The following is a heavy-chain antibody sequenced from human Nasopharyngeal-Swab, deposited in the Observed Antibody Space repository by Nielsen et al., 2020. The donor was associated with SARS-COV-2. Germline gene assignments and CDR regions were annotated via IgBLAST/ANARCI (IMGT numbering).Heavy chain of an antibody. CDR2: ISYDGSNK. D-gene: IGHD2-21*02. Sequence: GGSLRLSCAASGFTFSSYAMHWVRQAPGKGLEWVAVISYDGSNKYYADSAKGRFTISRDNSKNTLYLQMNSLRAEDTAMYYCAREKSIDEVRVTAMPYYFDYWGQGTLVTVSS. J-gene: IGHJ4*02. CDR3: AREKSIDEVRVTAMPYYFDY. V-gene: IGHV3-30-3*01. CDR1: GFTFSSYA.